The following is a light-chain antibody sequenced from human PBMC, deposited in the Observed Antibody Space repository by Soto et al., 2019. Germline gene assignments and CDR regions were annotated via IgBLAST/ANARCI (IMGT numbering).Light chain of an antibody. CDR3: LHYNNWPTLT. V-gene: IGKV3-15*01. CDR1: QSVSSN. Sequence: EMVMTQCPATLSVSPGERATLSCRASQSVSSNLAWYQQKPGQAPRLLIYGASTRATGIPARFSGSESGTEFTLTISSLKSEDFAVYYCLHYNNWPTLTFGGGTKVDXK. CDR2: GAS. J-gene: IGKJ4*01.